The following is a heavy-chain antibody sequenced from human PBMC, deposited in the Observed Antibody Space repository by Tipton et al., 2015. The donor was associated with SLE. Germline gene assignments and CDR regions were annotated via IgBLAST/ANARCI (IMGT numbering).Heavy chain of an antibody. CDR2: ISYTETT. D-gene: IGHD2-15*01. V-gene: IGHV4-61*05. Sequence: TLSLTCTVSGGSISESTYSWDWIRQAPGKGLEWIGYISYTETTKYNPSLESRVIISVDTSKNQFSLRLSSVTAADTAMYYCARHVGVAYYYAMDVWGQGTTVVISS. J-gene: IGHJ6*02. CDR1: GGSISESTYS. CDR3: ARHVGVAYYYAMDV.